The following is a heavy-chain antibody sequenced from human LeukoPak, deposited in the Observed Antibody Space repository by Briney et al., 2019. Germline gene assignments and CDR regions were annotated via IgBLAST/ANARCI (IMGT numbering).Heavy chain of an antibody. CDR3: ASLYGDYDY. J-gene: IGHJ4*02. D-gene: IGHD4-17*01. Sequence: SETLSLTCTVSGGSISSSSYYWGWVRQPPGKGLEWIGSIYSTGSTYYNPSLKSRVTISVDTSKNQFSLKLSSLTAADTAMYYCASLYGDYDYWGQGTLVTVSS. CDR2: IYSTGST. V-gene: IGHV4-39*07. CDR1: GGSISSSSYY.